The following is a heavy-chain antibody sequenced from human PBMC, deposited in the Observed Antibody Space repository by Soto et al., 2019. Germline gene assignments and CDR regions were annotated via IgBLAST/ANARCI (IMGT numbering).Heavy chain of an antibody. D-gene: IGHD4-4*01. CDR2: ISGSGGST. J-gene: IGHJ6*03. Sequence: GGSLRLSCAASGFTFSSYAMSWVRQAPGKGLEWVSAISGSGGSTYYADSVKGRFTISRVNSKNTLYLQMNSLRAEDTAVYYSAKDPPLIQFYYYMDVWGKGTTVTVSS. CDR1: GFTFSSYA. CDR3: AKDPPLIQFYYYMDV. V-gene: IGHV3-23*01.